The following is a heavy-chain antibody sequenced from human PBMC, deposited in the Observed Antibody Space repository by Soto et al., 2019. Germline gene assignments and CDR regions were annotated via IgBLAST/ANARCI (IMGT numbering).Heavy chain of an antibody. CDR1: GITLSANH. CDR2: INVDGSVL. Sequence: EIQLVESGGALVQPGESLRLSCAASGITLSANHMRWVRQAPGKGLECVASINVDGSVLRYADSVKGRFTIYRDNALNSLFLQMNSLREEDTAMYYCARDGVPAFIGGGPCFDPWGQGTLVTVSS. V-gene: IGHV3-7*01. CDR3: ARDGVPAFIGGGPCFDP. D-gene: IGHD2-8*01. J-gene: IGHJ5*02.